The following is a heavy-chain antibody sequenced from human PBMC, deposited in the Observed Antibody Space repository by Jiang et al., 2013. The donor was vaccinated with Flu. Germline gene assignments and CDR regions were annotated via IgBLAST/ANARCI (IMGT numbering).Heavy chain of an antibody. V-gene: IGHV4-59*13. CDR2: IYNSGST. CDR3: ASPSVAGTPYYGMGV. Sequence: LLKPSETLSLTCTVSGGSISSYYWSWIRQPPGKGLEWIGYIYNSGSTNYNPSLKSRVSISVDTSKKQFSLNLSSVTAADTAVYYCASPSVAGTPYYGMGVWGKGTTVTVSS. J-gene: IGHJ6*04. D-gene: IGHD6-19*01. CDR1: GGSISSYY.